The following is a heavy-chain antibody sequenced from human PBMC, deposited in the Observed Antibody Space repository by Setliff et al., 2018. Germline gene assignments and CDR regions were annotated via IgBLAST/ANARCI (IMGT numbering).Heavy chain of an antibody. V-gene: IGHV4-31*03. CDR3: ARVADGSGSFYLGFDY. J-gene: IGHJ4*02. CDR2: IFHSGST. CDR1: GDSISSGSYY. D-gene: IGHD3-10*01. Sequence: SETLSLTCTVSGDSISSGSYYWNWIRQHPEKGLVWLGYIFHSGSTHYNSSLKSRITISIDTSKNHFSLELNSVTAADSAVYYCARVADGSGSFYLGFDYWGQGILVTVSS.